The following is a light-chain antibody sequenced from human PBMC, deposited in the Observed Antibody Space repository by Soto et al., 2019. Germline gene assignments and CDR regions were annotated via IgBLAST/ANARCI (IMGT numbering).Light chain of an antibody. V-gene: IGLV2-8*01. CDR3: SSYGGNNNDVI. J-gene: IGLJ2*01. Sequence: QSALTQPPSASGSPGQSVTISCSGTSSDIGAYNYVSWYQQHPGKAPKLLISEVTKRPSGVPDRFSGSKSGNTASLTVSGLQGDDEADYYCSSYGGNNNDVIFGGGTQLTVL. CDR2: EVT. CDR1: SSDIGAYNY.